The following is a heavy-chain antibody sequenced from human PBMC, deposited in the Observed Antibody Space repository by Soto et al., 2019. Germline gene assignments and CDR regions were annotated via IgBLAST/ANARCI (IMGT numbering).Heavy chain of an antibody. J-gene: IGHJ6*03. CDR3: TRHVDCSGGSCYSGYYYYMDV. Sequence: EVQLVESGGGLVQPGGSLKLSCAASGFTFSDSAMHWVRQASVKGLEWVGRIRSKPNTDATAYAASVKGRFTISRDDSKNTAYLQMNSLKTEDTAVYYCTRHVDCSGGSCYSGYYYYMDVWGKGTTVTVSS. V-gene: IGHV3-73*01. CDR2: IRSKPNTDAT. D-gene: IGHD2-15*01. CDR1: GFTFSDSA.